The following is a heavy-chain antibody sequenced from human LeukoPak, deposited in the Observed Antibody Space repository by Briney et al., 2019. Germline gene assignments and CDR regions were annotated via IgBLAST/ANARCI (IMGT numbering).Heavy chain of an antibody. V-gene: IGHV3-30*18. CDR1: GFTFSRSA. CDR3: AKEMKPWMHFDY. D-gene: IGHD5-12*01. J-gene: IGHJ4*02. CDR2: ISHDGSNT. Sequence: GRSLRLSCAASGFTFSRSAVHWVRQAPGKGLEWVAVISHDGSNTDYTDSVKGRFTISRDNSKNTLYLQMNSLRAEDTAVYYCAKEMKPWMHFDYWGQGTKVTVSS.